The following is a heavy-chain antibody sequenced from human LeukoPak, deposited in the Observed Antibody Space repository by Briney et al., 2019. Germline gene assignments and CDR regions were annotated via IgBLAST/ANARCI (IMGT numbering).Heavy chain of an antibody. V-gene: IGHV3-7*01. CDR2: INQDGSEK. D-gene: IGHD3-3*01. Sequence: PGGSLRLSCAASGFTFSSYWMSWVRQAPGKGLEWVANINQDGSEKYYVDSVKGRFTISRDNAKNSLYLQMNSLRAEDTAVYYCARDFDYDFWSGYSVTPSMGYFDYWGQGTLVTVSS. CDR1: GFTFSSYW. CDR3: ARDFDYDFWSGYSVTPSMGYFDY. J-gene: IGHJ4*02.